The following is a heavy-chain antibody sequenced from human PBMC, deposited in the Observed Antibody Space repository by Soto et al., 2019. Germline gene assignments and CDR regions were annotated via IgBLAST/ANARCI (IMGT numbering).Heavy chain of an antibody. Sequence: PGESLKISCNGSGYIFTSYWISWVRQMPGKGLEWMGRIDPSDSYTNYSPSFQGHVTISADKSISTAYLQWSSLKASDTAMYYCAKGVYYGMDVWGQGTTVTVSS. J-gene: IGHJ6*02. CDR2: IDPSDSYT. CDR1: GYIFTSYW. V-gene: IGHV5-10-1*01. CDR3: AKGVYYGMDV. D-gene: IGHD3-16*01.